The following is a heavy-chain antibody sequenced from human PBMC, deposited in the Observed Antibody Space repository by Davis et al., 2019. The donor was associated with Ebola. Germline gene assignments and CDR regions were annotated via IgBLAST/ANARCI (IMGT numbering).Heavy chain of an antibody. CDR3: ARGWGVVVVATTASIFDY. Sequence: GESLKISCAASGFTFSSYSINWVRQAPGKGLEWVASISRSSDYIYYADSVKGRFIISRDNSKNTLYLQMNSLRAEDTAVYYCARGWGVVVVATTASIFDYWGQGTLVTVSS. CDR2: ISRSSDYI. J-gene: IGHJ4*02. V-gene: IGHV3-21*01. CDR1: GFTFSSYS. D-gene: IGHD2-15*01.